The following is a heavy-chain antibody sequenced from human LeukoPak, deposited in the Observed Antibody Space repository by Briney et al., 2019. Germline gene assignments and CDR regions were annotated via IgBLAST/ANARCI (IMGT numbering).Heavy chain of an antibody. CDR1: GGSFSGYY. CDR2: INHSGST. J-gene: IGHJ3*02. V-gene: IGHV4-34*01. Sequence: SETLSLTCAVYGGSFSGYYWSWIRQPPGKGLEWIGEINHSGSTNYNPSLKSRVTISVDTSKNQFSLKLSSVTAADTAVYYCARGRDFAFDIWGPGTIVTVSS. D-gene: IGHD3-3*01. CDR3: ARGRDFAFDI.